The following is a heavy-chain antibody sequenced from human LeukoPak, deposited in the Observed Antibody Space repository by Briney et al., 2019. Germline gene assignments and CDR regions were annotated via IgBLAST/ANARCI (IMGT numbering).Heavy chain of an antibody. V-gene: IGHV6-1*01. J-gene: IGHJ5*02. CDR1: GDSVSSNSAA. CDR3: AATITMAPRDNWFDP. Sequence: SQTLSLTCAISGDSVSSNSAAWNWIRQSPSRGLEWLGRTYYRSKWYNDYAVSVKSRITINPDTSKNQFSLQLNSVTPEDTAVYYCAATITMAPRDNWFDPWGQGTLVTVSS. D-gene: IGHD3-10*01. CDR2: TYYRSKWYN.